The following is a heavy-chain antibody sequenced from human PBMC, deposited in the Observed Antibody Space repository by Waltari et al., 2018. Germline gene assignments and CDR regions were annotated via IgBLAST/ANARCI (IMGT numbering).Heavy chain of an antibody. J-gene: IGHJ5*02. Sequence: QVQLQESGPGLVKPSETLSLTCTVSGGSISSYYWSWIWQPPGKGREWIGYIYYSGGTNYNPSLKSRFTISVDTSKNQFSLKLSSVTAADTAVYYCARAERQYSSSWYWFDPWGQGTLVTVSS. V-gene: IGHV4-59*01. CDR3: ARAERQYSSSWYWFDP. D-gene: IGHD6-13*01. CDR1: GGSISSYY. CDR2: IYYSGGT.